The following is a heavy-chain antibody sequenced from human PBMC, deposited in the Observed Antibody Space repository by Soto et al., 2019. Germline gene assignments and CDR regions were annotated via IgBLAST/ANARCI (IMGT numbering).Heavy chain of an antibody. Sequence: ASVKVSCKASGYTFTSYGISWVRQAPGQGLEWMGWISAYNGNTNYAQKLQGRVTMTTDTSTSTAYMELRSLRSDDTAVYYCARVDYYDSSGYYDDTFGYYGMDVWGQGTTVTVSS. CDR1: GYTFTSYG. CDR2: ISAYNGNT. J-gene: IGHJ6*02. CDR3: ARVDYYDSSGYYDDTFGYYGMDV. V-gene: IGHV1-18*04. D-gene: IGHD3-22*01.